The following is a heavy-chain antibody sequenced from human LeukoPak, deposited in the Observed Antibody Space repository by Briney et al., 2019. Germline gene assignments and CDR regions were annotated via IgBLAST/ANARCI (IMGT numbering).Heavy chain of an antibody. V-gene: IGHV3-7*05. CDR3: ARAGILWFGESLFDM. Sequence: GGSLRLSCAASGFTFSSYWMHWVRQAPGKGLEWVANINQDGGEKYYVESVKGRFTISRDNAKNSLYLQMNSLRAEDTAVYYCARAGILWFGESLFDMWGQGTKVTVSS. J-gene: IGHJ3*02. D-gene: IGHD3-10*01. CDR1: GFTFSSYW. CDR2: INQDGGEK.